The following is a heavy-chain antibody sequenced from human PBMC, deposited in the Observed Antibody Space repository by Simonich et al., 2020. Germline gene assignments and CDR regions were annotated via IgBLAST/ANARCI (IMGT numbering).Heavy chain of an antibody. J-gene: IGHJ6*03. CDR2: INPHSGGT. V-gene: IGHV1-2*02. CDR1: GYTFTGYY. CDR3: ARDRAARYYYYYYMDV. Sequence: QVQLVQSGAEVKKPGASVKVSCKASGYTFTGYYMHWVRQAPGQGLEWMGGINPHSGGTNYAQKVQGRVTMTRDTSISTAYMELSRLRSDDTAVYYCARDRAARYYYYYYMDVWGKGTTVTVSS. D-gene: IGHD6-6*01.